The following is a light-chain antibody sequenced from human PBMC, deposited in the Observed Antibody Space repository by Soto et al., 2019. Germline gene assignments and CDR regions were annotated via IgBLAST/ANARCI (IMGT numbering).Light chain of an antibody. J-gene: IGKJ4*01. CDR2: KAS. CDR3: QQYGLT. V-gene: IGKV1-5*03. Sequence: DIQMDLSPSTLSATGGDTVTVACRASQSISSWLAWYQQKPGKAPKLLIYKASSLESGVPSRFSGSGSGTEFTLTISSLQPDDFATYYCQQYGLTFGGETKVDIK. CDR1: QSISSW.